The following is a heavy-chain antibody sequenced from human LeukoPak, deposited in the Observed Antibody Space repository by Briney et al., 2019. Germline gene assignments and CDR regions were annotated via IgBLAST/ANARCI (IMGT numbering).Heavy chain of an antibody. V-gene: IGHV3-23*01. CDR1: GFTFSTYA. D-gene: IGHD2-8*01. CDR3: AQNRLDCTNTPCYVY. J-gene: IGHJ4*02. Sequence: PGGSLRLSCAPSGFTFSTYAMTWVRQAPGKGLEWVSAISGDGAVSYYADSVKGRFTISRDNSKSTLYLQMNSPRAEDTAVYYCAQNRLDCTNTPCYVYWGQGTLVTVSS. CDR2: ISGDGAVS.